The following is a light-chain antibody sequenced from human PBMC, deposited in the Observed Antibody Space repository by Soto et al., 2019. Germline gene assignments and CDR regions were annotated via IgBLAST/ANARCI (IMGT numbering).Light chain of an antibody. J-gene: IGKJ4*01. CDR1: QSISSY. V-gene: IGKV1-39*01. CDR2: AAS. Sequence: DIQMTQSPSSLSSSVGDRVTITCRASQSISSYLNWYQQKPGKAPQLLIYAASSMQTGVPSRFSGSGSGTDFTLTISSLQPEDFATYYCQQCYSTPLTFGGGTKVEIK. CDR3: QQCYSTPLT.